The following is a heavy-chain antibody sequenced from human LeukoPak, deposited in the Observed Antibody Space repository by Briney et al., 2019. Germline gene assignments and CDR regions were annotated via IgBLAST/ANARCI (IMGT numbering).Heavy chain of an antibody. CDR3: ARDGGSPTAMADFDY. D-gene: IGHD5-18*01. CDR2: IYTSGST. Sequence: SETLSLTCTVSGGSISSYYWSWIRQPAGKGLERIGSIYTSGSTNYNPSLKSRVTMSVDTSKNQFSLKLSSVTAADTAVYYCARDGGSPTAMADFDYWGQGTLVTVSS. CDR1: GGSISSYY. J-gene: IGHJ4*02. V-gene: IGHV4-4*07.